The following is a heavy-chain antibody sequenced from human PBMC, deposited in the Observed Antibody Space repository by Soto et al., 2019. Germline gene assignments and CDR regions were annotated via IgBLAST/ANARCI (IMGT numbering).Heavy chain of an antibody. J-gene: IGHJ4*02. CDR1: GFTFSSYS. CDR3: IGTGEPGRYYGDYLFDY. D-gene: IGHD4-17*01. CDR2: ISSSSSYI. Sequence: EVQLVESGGGLVKPGGSLRLSCAASGFTFSSYSMNWVRQAPGKGLEWVSSISSSSSYIYYADSVKGRFTISRDNAKNSLYLQMNSLRAEDTAVYYCIGTGEPGRYYGDYLFDYWGQGTLVTVSS. V-gene: IGHV3-21*01.